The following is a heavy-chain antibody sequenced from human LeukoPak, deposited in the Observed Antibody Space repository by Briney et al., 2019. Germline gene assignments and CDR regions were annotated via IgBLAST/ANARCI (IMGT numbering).Heavy chain of an antibody. Sequence: ASVKVSCKASGYTFTGYYMHWVRQAPGQGLEWMGWINPNSGGTNYAQKFQGRVTMTRDTSISTAYMELSRLRSDDTAVYYCAREAWDTYYYDSSGYYWFDPWGQGTLVTVSS. J-gene: IGHJ5*02. CDR2: INPNSGGT. CDR3: AREAWDTYYYDSSGYYWFDP. CDR1: GYTFTGYY. V-gene: IGHV1-2*02. D-gene: IGHD3-22*01.